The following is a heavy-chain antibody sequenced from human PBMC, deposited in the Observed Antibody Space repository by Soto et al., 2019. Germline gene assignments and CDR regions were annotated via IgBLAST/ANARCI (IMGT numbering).Heavy chain of an antibody. CDR2: INTNTGNP. CDR1: GYTFTSYA. J-gene: IGHJ4*02. CDR3: ARDKYSSSSTIDY. Sequence: XPVKVTCKASGYTFTSYAMDWVRQAPGQGLGWMGWINTNTGNPTYAQGFTGRFVFSLDTSVSTAYLQICSLKAEDTAVYYCARDKYSSSSTIDYWGQGTLVTV. D-gene: IGHD6-13*01. V-gene: IGHV7-4-1*01.